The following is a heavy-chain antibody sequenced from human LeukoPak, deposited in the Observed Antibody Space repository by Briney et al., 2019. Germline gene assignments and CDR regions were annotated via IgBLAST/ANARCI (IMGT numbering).Heavy chain of an antibody. CDR1: GFTFRSYW. V-gene: IGHV3-74*01. J-gene: IGHJ4*02. CDR2: IKREGRGT. Sequence: PGGSLRLSCAASGFTFRSYWMHWLRQAPGKRLVWVSQIKREGRGTSYADSVKGGFTISRDNAKNTLYLQLNSLRAEDTAVYYCAREQEGAGSYYFDHWGQGTLVTVSS. D-gene: IGHD3-10*01. CDR3: AREQEGAGSYYFDH.